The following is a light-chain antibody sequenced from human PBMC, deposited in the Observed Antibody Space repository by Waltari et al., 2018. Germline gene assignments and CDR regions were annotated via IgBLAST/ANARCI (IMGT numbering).Light chain of an antibody. V-gene: IGLV3-1*01. CDR1: KLGDKY. J-gene: IGLJ2*01. CDR2: QDT. CDR3: QAWDSSTAV. Sequence: SYELTQPPSVSVSPGQTATITCPGDKLGDKYACWYQQKPGQSPLLVIYQDTKRPSGIPERFSGSNSGNTATLTISGTQAVDEADYYCQAWDSSTAVFGGGTELTVL.